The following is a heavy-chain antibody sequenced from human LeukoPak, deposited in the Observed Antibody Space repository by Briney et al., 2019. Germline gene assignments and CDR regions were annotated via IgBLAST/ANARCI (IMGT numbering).Heavy chain of an antibody. CDR3: ARDTLGEGDDANYAVYYFDY. CDR2: IKQDGNEK. Sequence: GRSLRLSCAASGFRFNTYWMSWVRQAPGKGLEWVANIKQDGNEKYYADSVKGRFTISRDNGKNSLDLQMNSLRADDTAVYYCARDTLGEGDDANYAVYYFDYWGQGTVVTVSS. CDR1: GFRFNTYW. V-gene: IGHV3-7*01. J-gene: IGHJ4*02. D-gene: IGHD4/OR15-4a*01.